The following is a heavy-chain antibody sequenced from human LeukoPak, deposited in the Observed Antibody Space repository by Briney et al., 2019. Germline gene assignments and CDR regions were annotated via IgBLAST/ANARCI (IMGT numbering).Heavy chain of an antibody. V-gene: IGHV1-18*01. CDR3: ARGRFRWELEIRDFAY. CDR1: GYTFSNYG. Sequence: ASVKVSCKASGYTFSNYGITWVRQAPGQGLEWMGWISTHNGDTNYAPKFQGRVTMTRDTSISTAYMELSSLRSEDTAVYYCARGRFRWELEIRDFAYWGQGTLVTVSS. D-gene: IGHD1-26*01. J-gene: IGHJ4*02. CDR2: ISTHNGDT.